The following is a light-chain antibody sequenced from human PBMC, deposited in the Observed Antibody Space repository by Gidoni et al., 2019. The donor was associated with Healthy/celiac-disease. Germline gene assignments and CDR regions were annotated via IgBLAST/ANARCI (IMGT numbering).Light chain of an antibody. V-gene: IGKV1-39*01. CDR2: AAS. CDR3: KQSYSTPLT. J-gene: IGKJ3*01. Sequence: GDRVTITCRASQSISSYLTWYQQKPGKATKLLIYAASSLQSGVPSRFSGSGSGTDFTLTISSLPPEDCATYYCKQSYSTPLTFGHGTKVDIK. CDR1: QSISSY.